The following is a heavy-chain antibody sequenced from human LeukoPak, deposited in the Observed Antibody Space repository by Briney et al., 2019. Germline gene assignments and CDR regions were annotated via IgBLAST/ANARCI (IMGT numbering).Heavy chain of an antibody. Sequence: PSETLSLTCTVSGGSISSSSYYWGWIRQPPGKGLEWIGSIYYSRSTYYNPSLKSRVTISVDTSKNQFSLKLSPVTAADTAVYYCARVGIQLWSMVPRGYNWFDPCGQGTLVTVSS. CDR2: IYYSRST. J-gene: IGHJ5*02. CDR3: ARVGIQLWSMVPRGYNWFDP. CDR1: GGSISSSSYY. D-gene: IGHD5-18*01. V-gene: IGHV4-39*07.